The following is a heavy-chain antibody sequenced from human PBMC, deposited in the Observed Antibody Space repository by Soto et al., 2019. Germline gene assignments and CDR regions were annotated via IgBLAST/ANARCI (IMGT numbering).Heavy chain of an antibody. CDR3: ARDLKRYYDSSGYGYYYYGMDV. D-gene: IGHD3-22*01. J-gene: IGHJ6*02. CDR2: IIPIFGTA. V-gene: IGHV1-69*01. CDR1: GGTFSSYA. Sequence: QVQLVQSGAEVKKPGSSVKVSCKASGGTFSSYAISWVRQVPGQGLEWMGGIIPIFGTANYAQKFQGRVTITADESTTTAYMELSSLRSEDTAVYYCARDLKRYYDSSGYGYYYYGMDVWGQGTTVTVSS.